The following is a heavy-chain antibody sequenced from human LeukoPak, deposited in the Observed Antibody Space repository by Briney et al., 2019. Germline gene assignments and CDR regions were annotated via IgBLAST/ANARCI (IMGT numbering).Heavy chain of an antibody. CDR1: GFTFSSYG. V-gene: IGHV3-30*02. CDR3: AKDWSRWTGYQSPMDV. Sequence: PGGSLRLSCAASGFTFSSYGMHWVRQAPGKGLEWVAFIRYDGSNKYYADSVKGRFTISRDNSKNTLYLQMNSLRAEDTAVYYCAKDWSRWTGYQSPMDVWGKGTTVTVSS. D-gene: IGHD3/OR15-3a*01. J-gene: IGHJ6*03. CDR2: IRYDGSNK.